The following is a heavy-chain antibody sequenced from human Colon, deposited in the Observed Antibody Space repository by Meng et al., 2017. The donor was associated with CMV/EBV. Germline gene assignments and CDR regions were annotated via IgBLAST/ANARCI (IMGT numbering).Heavy chain of an antibody. D-gene: IGHD1-26*01. CDR1: GFTFSNYW. Sequence: GESLKISCAASGFTFSNYWMSWVRQAPGKGLEWVANIKDDGSKTQYADSLRGRFTISRDNAKNSLFLQINSLRPEDTAVFFCARVGVNKPFDYWGQGTLVTVSS. CDR3: ARVGVNKPFDY. V-gene: IGHV3-7*01. J-gene: IGHJ4*02. CDR2: IKDDGSKT.